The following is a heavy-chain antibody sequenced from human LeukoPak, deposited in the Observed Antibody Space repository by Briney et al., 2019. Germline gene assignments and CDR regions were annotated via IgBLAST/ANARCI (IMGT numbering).Heavy chain of an antibody. CDR1: GFTFSSYW. CDR2: INGDGRDK. Sequence: PGGSLRLSCAASGFTFSSYWMNWVRQAPGKGLEWVANINGDGRDKYYVGSVRGRFTISRGNADNALYQQMNSLRGDDTALYYCARGVDSAIDWWGQGTLVTVSS. J-gene: IGHJ4*02. D-gene: IGHD3-9*01. V-gene: IGHV3-7*01. CDR3: ARGVDSAIDW.